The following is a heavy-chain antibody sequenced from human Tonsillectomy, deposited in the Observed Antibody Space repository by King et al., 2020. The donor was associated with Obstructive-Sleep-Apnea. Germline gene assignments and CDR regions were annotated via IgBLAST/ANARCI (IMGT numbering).Heavy chain of an antibody. D-gene: IGHD4-17*01. CDR1: GYSFTKYW. Sequence: VQLVESGAEVKKPGESLRISCKGSGYSFTKYWISWVRQMPGNGLEWMGRIDPRDSYTNYSPSFQGHVTISADKSISIAYLQWSSLKASDTAMYYCARHSYGDYLRMLELPCFDYWGQGTLVTVSS. J-gene: IGHJ4*02. CDR2: IDPRDSYT. V-gene: IGHV5-10-1*01. CDR3: ARHSYGDYLRMLELPCFDY.